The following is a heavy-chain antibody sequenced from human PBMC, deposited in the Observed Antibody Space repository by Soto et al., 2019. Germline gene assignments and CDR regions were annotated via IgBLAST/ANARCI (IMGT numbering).Heavy chain of an antibody. Sequence: GGSLRLSCAASGFICSNYAMHWVRQAPGKGLEWVAVVWVNGNNRDYAGSVEGRFSISRDNSRNTVFLQMDSLGVADTAVYFCARDAGASGPFDYWGQGTPVTVSS. CDR1: GFICSNYA. CDR3: ARDAGASGPFDY. D-gene: IGHD3-16*01. V-gene: IGHV3-33*01. J-gene: IGHJ4*02. CDR2: VWVNGNNR.